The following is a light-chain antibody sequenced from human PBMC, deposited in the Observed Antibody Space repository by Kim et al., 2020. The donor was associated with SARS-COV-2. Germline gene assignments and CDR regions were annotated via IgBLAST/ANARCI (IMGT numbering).Light chain of an antibody. Sequence: VTRDCTGNTSTIGAGYDVHWYQVLPGTVPKLLISDTNARPSGVPDRFSGSKSGSSASLAITGLQPEDEGDYYCQCYDLNLGGHWVFGGGTKFTVL. CDR1: TSTIGAGYD. V-gene: IGLV1-40*01. CDR3: QCYDLNLGGHWV. CDR2: DTN. J-gene: IGLJ3*02.